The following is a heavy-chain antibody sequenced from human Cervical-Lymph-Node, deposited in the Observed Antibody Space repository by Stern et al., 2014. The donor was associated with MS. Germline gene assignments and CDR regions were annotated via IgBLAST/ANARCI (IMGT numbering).Heavy chain of an antibody. J-gene: IGHJ5*02. CDR3: ALSSETSDRWYSLGYDL. V-gene: IGHV1-69*01. CDR2: IFPVSGTP. CDR1: GGTFSKFP. D-gene: IGHD6-13*01. Sequence: VQLVQSGAGVTKPGSSVKVSCKASGGTFSKFPSSWVRQAPGQGLEWMGGIFPVSGTPTYAQEFRGRVTITADVSTSTVYMELSSLRSDDTAVYYCALSSETSDRWYSLGYDLWGQGTLVTVSS.